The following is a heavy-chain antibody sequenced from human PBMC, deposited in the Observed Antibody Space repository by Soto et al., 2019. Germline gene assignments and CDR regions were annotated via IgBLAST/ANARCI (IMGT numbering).Heavy chain of an antibody. V-gene: IGHV1-2*02. CDR2: INPKSCGT. CDR3: ARDLAKGGGSAGFDY. J-gene: IGHJ4*02. CDR1: ADTXTANY. D-gene: IGHD1-26*01. Sequence: SXKGSWKASADTXTANYINLVRQSPGQGFEWIGWINPKSCGTKYPQKFQGMFTMTRDTSLSKVYMTLTRLTSEDTAVYYCARDLAKGGGSAGFDYWGQGTLVTVSS.